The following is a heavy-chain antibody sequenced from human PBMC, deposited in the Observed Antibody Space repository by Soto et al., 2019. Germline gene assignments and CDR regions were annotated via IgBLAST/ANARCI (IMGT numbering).Heavy chain of an antibody. D-gene: IGHD2-21*02. CDR3: ATKGDALNY. CDR1: GFAFRNSW. V-gene: IGHV3-7*01. CDR2: INRDGSHK. Sequence: GGSLRLSCASSGFAFRNSWMYWVRQAPGKGLEWVANINRDGSHKYYVDSVKGRFTISRDNAENSVFLQMNSLRAEDTAIYYCATKGDALNYWGQGTLVTVSS. J-gene: IGHJ4*02.